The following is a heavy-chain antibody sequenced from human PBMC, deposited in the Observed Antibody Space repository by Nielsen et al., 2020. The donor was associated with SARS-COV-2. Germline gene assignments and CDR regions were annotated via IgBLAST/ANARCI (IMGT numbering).Heavy chain of an antibody. CDR1: GGTFSSYA. J-gene: IGHJ4*02. D-gene: IGHD3-22*01. CDR3: ARGRQPYYYDSSGWAAGY. Sequence: SVKVSCKASGGTFSSYAISWVRQAPGQGLEWMGGIIPIFGTANYAQKFQGRVTITADKSTSTAYMELSSLRSEDTAVYYCARGRQPYYYDSSGWAAGYWGQGTLVTVSS. CDR2: IIPIFGTA. V-gene: IGHV1-69*06.